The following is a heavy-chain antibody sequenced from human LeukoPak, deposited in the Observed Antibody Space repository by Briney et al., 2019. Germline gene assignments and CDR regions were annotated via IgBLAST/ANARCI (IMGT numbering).Heavy chain of an antibody. V-gene: IGHV1-18*01. D-gene: IGHD2-15*01. CDR1: GHMFTSYA. Sequence: ASVRVSCKASGHMFTSYAISWVRRAPGQGLEWMGWIRAYNGNAKYAQKFQARVTMTTDTSTSTAYMELRSLRSDDTAVYYCARVAVDLDCSGDTCSSVFKSFDAWGQGTLVTVSS. J-gene: IGHJ5*02. CDR3: ARVAVDLDCSGDTCSSVFKSFDA. CDR2: IRAYNGNA.